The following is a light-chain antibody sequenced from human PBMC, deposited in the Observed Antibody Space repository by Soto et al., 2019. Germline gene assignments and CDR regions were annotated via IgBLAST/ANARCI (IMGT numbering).Light chain of an antibody. CDR2: DAA. J-gene: IGKJ5*01. Sequence: EIVRTQSPATLSLSPGERATLSCRASQSVSSYLAWYHQKPGQAPRLLIYDAANRATGIPARFSGSGSGTDFTLTINSLEPEDFAVYYCQQRNVWPPITCGQGTRLEIK. CDR3: QQRNVWPPIT. V-gene: IGKV3-11*01. CDR1: QSVSSY.